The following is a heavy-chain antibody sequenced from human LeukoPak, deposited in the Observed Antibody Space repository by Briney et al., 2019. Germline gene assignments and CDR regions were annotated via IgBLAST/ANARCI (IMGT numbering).Heavy chain of an antibody. CDR1: GFTFSSYS. Sequence: GGSLRLSCAASGFTFSSYSMNWVRQAPGKGLEWVLSISSSSSYIYYADSVKGRFTISRDNAKNSLYLQMNSLRVEDTAVYYCARDLLGATTLYNYWGQGTLVTVSS. D-gene: IGHD1-26*01. J-gene: IGHJ4*02. CDR3: ARDLLGATTLYNY. CDR2: ISSSSSYI. V-gene: IGHV3-21*01.